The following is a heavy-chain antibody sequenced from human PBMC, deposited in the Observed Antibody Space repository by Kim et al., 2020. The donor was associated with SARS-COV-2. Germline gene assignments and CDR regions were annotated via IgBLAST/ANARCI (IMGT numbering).Heavy chain of an antibody. J-gene: IGHJ4*02. D-gene: IGHD6-19*01. CDR3: AKDHPSNGWPTFDY. V-gene: IGHV3-23*01. CDR1: GFNFRSYA. CDR2: VNNGGNP. Sequence: GGSLRLSCSASGFNFRSYAMSWVRQAPGKGPELVAAVNNGGNPYYADSVRGRFTVSRDNTKNTLSLQMTGLRAEDTALYYCAKDHPSNGWPTFDYWGQGTQVTVSS.